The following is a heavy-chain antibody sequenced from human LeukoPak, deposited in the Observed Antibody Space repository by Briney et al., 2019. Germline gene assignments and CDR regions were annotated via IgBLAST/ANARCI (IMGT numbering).Heavy chain of an antibody. CDR2: IYYSGYT. V-gene: IGHV4-39*07. CDR3: ARDSAPNLLAYFDY. D-gene: IGHD2/OR15-2a*01. J-gene: IGHJ4*02. Sequence: TSETLSLTCTVSGGSISNRSHFWGWIRQTPGKGLEWFGSIYYSGYTYYNPSLKSRVTISVDTSKNQFSLRLNSVTAADTAVYYCARDSAPNLLAYFDYWSQGILVTVSS. CDR1: GGSISNRSHF.